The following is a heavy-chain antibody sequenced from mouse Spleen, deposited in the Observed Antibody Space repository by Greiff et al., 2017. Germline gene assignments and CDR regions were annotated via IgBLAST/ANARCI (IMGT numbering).Heavy chain of an antibody. CDR2: IYPGDGDT. V-gene: IGHV1-82*01. CDR3: ARGNYVHYWYFDV. CDR1: GYAFSSSW. Sequence: QVQLQQSGPELVKPGASVKISCKASGYAFSSSWMNWVKQRPGQGLEWIGRIYPGDGDTNYNGKFKGKATLTADKSSSTAYMQLSSLTSVDSAVYFCARGNYVHYWYFDVWGAGTTVTVSS. D-gene: IGHD2-1*01. J-gene: IGHJ1*01.